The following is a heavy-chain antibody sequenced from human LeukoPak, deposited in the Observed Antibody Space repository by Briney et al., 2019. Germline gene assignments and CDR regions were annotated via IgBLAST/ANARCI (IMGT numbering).Heavy chain of an antibody. J-gene: IGHJ4*02. V-gene: IGHV3-23*01. CDR3: AKAGAVVVVVAKYFDY. Sequence: QPGGSLRLSCAASGFTFSSYAMSWVRQAPGKGLEWVSGISGSGDGTYYADSVKGRFTISRDNSKNTLYLQMNSLRAEDTAVYYCAKAGAVVVVVAKYFDYWGQGTLVTVSS. D-gene: IGHD2-15*01. CDR2: ISGSGDGT. CDR1: GFTFSSYA.